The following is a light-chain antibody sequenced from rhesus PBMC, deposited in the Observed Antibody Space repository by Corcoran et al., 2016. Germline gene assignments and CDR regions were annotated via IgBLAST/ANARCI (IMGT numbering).Light chain of an antibody. Sequence: EIVMTQSPATLSLSPGETATISCRTSPSVSSKLAWYQQKPGQAPRLLIYGASSRATGIPERFSGSGSGTDFTLTISSLEPEDVAVYYCQETSNLWTFGQGTKVEIK. CDR1: PSVSSK. V-gene: IGKV3-31*02. CDR2: GAS. J-gene: IGKJ1*01. CDR3: QETSNLWT.